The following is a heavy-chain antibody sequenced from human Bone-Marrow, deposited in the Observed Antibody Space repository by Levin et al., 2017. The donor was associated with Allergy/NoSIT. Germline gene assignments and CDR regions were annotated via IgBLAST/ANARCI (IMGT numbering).Heavy chain of an antibody. CDR1: GFTFSSYG. CDR3: AKEVRYFYDSSGVMSLDY. J-gene: IGHJ4*02. Sequence: GESLKISCAASGFTFSSYGIHWVRQAPGKGLEWVAVISYDGNNKYYADSVKGRFTISRDNSQNTLYLQMNSLRAEDTAVYYCAKEVRYFYDSSGVMSLDYWGQGTLVTVSS. CDR2: ISYDGNNK. D-gene: IGHD3-22*01. V-gene: IGHV3-30*18.